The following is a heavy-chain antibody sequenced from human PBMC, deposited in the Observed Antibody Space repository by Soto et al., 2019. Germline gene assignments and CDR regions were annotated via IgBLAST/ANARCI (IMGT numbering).Heavy chain of an antibody. J-gene: IGHJ4*02. Sequence: GGSLRLSCAASGFTFSSYSMNWVRQAPGKGLEWVSYITSSSSSIYYADSVKGRFTISRDNAKNSLYLQMNSLRAEDTAVYYCARDVGVSSRLNYFDYWGQGTLVTVSS. D-gene: IGHD6-13*01. CDR2: ITSSSSSI. CDR3: ARDVGVSSRLNYFDY. V-gene: IGHV3-48*01. CDR1: GFTFSSYS.